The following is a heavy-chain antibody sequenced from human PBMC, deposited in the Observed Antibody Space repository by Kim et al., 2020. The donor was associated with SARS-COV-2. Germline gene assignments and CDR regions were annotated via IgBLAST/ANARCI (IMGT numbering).Heavy chain of an antibody. CDR3: AGEAVAGTGDAFDI. Sequence: GGSLRLSCAASGFTFSSYGMHWVRQAPGKGLEWVAVISYDGSNKYYADSVKGRFTISRDNSKNTLYLQMNSLRAEDTAVYYCAGEAVAGTGDAFDIWGQGTMVTVSS. D-gene: IGHD6-19*01. V-gene: IGHV3-30*03. CDR1: GFTFSSYG. J-gene: IGHJ3*02. CDR2: ISYDGSNK.